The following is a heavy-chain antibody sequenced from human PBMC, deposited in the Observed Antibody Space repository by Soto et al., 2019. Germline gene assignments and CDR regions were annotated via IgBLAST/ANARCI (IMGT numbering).Heavy chain of an antibody. V-gene: IGHV3-48*03. J-gene: IGHJ4*02. CDR1: GFTFSSYE. CDR3: ARTIHSGYVLCETYYFDY. Sequence: PGGSLRLSCAASGFTFSSYEMNWVRQAPGKGLEWVSYISSSGSTIYYADSVKGRFTISRDNAKNSLYLQMNSLRAEDTAVYYCARTIHSGYVLCETYYFDYWGQGTLVTVSS. CDR2: ISSSGSTI. D-gene: IGHD5-12*01.